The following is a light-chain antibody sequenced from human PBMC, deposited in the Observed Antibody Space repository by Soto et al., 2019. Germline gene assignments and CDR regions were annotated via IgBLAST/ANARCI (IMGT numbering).Light chain of an antibody. CDR2: DAS. Sequence: DIKMTHSPATVSASVGDRVTITCRASQSISSWLAWYQQKPGKAPKLLIYDASSLESGVPSRFSGSGSGTEFTLTISSLQPDDFATYYCQQYNSYTFGQGTRLEI. V-gene: IGKV1-5*01. CDR3: QQYNSYT. J-gene: IGKJ5*01. CDR1: QSISSW.